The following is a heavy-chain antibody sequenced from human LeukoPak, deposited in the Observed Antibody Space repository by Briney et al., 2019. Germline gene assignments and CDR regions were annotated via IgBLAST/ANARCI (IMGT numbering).Heavy chain of an antibody. CDR3: ARTPNYGSGSWHFDY. Sequence: SETLSLTCTVSGGSISSYYWNWIRQPPGKGLEWIGYFYYSGSTNYNPSLKSRVTISVDTSKNQFSLKLSSVTAADTAVYYCARTPNYGSGSWHFDYWGQGTLVTVSS. CDR1: GGSISSYY. V-gene: IGHV4-59*08. CDR2: FYYSGST. D-gene: IGHD3-10*01. J-gene: IGHJ4*02.